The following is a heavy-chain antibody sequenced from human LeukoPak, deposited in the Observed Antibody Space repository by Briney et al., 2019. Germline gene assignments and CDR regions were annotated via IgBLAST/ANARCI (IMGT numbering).Heavy chain of an antibody. CDR1: GGSFSGYY. D-gene: IGHD6-19*01. Sequence: SETLTLTCAAYGGSFSGYYWSWIRQPPGKGLEWIGEINHSGSTNYNPSLTSRVTISVDTSKNQFSLKLSSVTAADTAVYYCARSIEVAGTMFDPWGQGTLVTVSS. J-gene: IGHJ5*02. CDR2: INHSGST. CDR3: ARSIEVAGTMFDP. V-gene: IGHV4-34*01.